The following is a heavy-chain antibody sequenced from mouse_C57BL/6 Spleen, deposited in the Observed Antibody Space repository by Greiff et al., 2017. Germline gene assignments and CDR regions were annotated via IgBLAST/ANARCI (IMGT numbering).Heavy chain of an antibody. CDR2: IDPEDGDT. J-gene: IGHJ3*01. CDR1: GFNIKDYY. CDR3: TTFYPRFAY. D-gene: IGHD2-1*01. V-gene: IGHV14-1*01. Sequence: EVKLQESGAELVRPGASVKLSCTASGFNIKDYYMHWVKQRPEQGLEWIGRIDPEDGDTEYAPKFQGKATMTADTSSNTAYLQLSSQTSEDTAVYSCTTFYPRFAYWGQGTLVTVSA.